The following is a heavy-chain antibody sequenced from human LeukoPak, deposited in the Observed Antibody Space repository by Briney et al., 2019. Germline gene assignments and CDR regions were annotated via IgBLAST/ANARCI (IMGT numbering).Heavy chain of an antibody. D-gene: IGHD1-14*01. Sequence: GMPLRLSCAASGFTFSSNGMHWVRQAPGKGLEWVAAIWYDGSKEYYADSVKGRFSISRDNSRNTLFLQMNSLRAEDTAVYYCAKGGTVFSRSRPHHWGQGILVTVSS. CDR1: GFTFSSNG. V-gene: IGHV3-33*06. J-gene: IGHJ5*02. CDR3: AKGGTVFSRSRPHH. CDR2: IWYDGSKE.